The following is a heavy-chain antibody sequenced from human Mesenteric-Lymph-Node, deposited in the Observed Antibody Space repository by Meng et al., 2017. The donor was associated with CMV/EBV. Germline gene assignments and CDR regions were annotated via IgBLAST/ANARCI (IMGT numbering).Heavy chain of an antibody. CDR2: ISGSDGRT. CDR1: GFTFSSYA. CDR3: ASLQLHLNDAFDI. Sequence: GESLKISCAASGFTFSSYAMSWVRQAPGKGLEWVSGISGSDGRTYYADSVKGRFTISRDNSKNTLLLQMNSLRAEDTAVYYCASLQLHLNDAFDIWGQGTMVTVSS. J-gene: IGHJ3*02. D-gene: IGHD1-1*01. V-gene: IGHV3-23*01.